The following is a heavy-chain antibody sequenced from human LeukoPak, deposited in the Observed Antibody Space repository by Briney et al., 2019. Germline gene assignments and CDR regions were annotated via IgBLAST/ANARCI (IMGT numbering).Heavy chain of an antibody. CDR3: ARSTRNRLYNWFDH. Sequence: SETLSLTCTVSGVSISSGGYYWSWIRQHPGKGLEWIGYIYYSGSTYYNPSLKSRVTISVDTSKNQFSLKLSSVTAADTAVYYCARSTRNRLYNWFDHWGQGTLVTVSS. CDR1: GVSISSGGYY. D-gene: IGHD5/OR15-5a*01. J-gene: IGHJ5*02. V-gene: IGHV4-31*03. CDR2: IYYSGST.